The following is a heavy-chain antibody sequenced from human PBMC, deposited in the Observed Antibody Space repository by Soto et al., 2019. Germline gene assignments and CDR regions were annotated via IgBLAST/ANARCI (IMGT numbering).Heavy chain of an antibody. Sequence: SVNVRNASGGTFSSYAIRWVLQAPGQGLEWIGGIIPIFGTANYAQKFQGRVTITADKSTSTAYMELSSLRSEDTAVYYCARVNDFTYYYYGMDVWGQGTTVTV. CDR1: GGTFSSYA. J-gene: IGHJ6*02. CDR2: IIPIFGTA. D-gene: IGHD3-3*01. CDR3: ARVNDFTYYYYGMDV. V-gene: IGHV1-69*06.